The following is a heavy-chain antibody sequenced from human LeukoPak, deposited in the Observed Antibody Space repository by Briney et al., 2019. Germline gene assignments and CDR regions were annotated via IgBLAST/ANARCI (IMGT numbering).Heavy chain of an antibody. CDR2: FDPEDGET. CDR1: GYTLTELS. Sequence: ASVKASCKVSGYTLTELSMHWVRQSPGKGLEWMGGFDPEDGETIYAQKFQGRVTMTSDTSTSTVYMELSSLRSEDTAVYYCARDYAPDYYDSSGIDYWCQGTLVTVSS. CDR3: ARDYAPDYYDSSGIDY. J-gene: IGHJ4*02. D-gene: IGHD3-22*01. V-gene: IGHV1-24*01.